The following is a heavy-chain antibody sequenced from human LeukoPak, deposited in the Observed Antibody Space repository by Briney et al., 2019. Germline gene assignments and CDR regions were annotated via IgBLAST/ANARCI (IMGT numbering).Heavy chain of an antibody. J-gene: IGHJ6*03. CDR3: AKANYYGSGSYYYYYYYMDV. CDR2: ISYDGSNK. CDR1: GYTFTSYY. Sequence: SCKASGYTFTSYYMHWVRQAPGKGLEWVAVISYDGSNKYYADSVKGRFTISRDNSKNTLYLQMNSLRAEDTAVYYCAKANYYGSGSYYYYYYYMDVWGKGTTVTVSS. D-gene: IGHD3-10*01. V-gene: IGHV3-30*18.